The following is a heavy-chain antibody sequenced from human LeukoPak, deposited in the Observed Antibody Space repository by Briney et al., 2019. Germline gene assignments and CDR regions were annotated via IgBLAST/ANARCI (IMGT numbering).Heavy chain of an antibody. D-gene: IGHD1-1*01. Sequence: ASVKVSCKASGGTFSSYAISWVRQAPGQGLEWMGGIIPIFGTANYAQKFQGRVTITTDESTSTAYMELSSLRSEDTAVYYCARHWNATTYYYYYMDVWGKGTTVTVSS. CDR3: ARHWNATTYYYYYMDV. J-gene: IGHJ6*03. V-gene: IGHV1-69*05. CDR2: IIPIFGTA. CDR1: GGTFSSYA.